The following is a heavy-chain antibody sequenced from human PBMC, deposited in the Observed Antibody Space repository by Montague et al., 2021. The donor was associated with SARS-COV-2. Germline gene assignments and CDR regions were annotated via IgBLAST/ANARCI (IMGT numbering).Heavy chain of an antibody. D-gene: IGHD4-17*01. CDR3: ANPFGYGDYVFDS. J-gene: IGHJ4*02. CDR2: VNHSGNT. V-gene: IGHV4-34*01. Sequence: SETLSLTCTALGGSFSNYYWSWIRQPPGKGLECIGEVNHSGNTNYNPSLKSRVTISVEKSKNELSLKLSSVTAADTAVYYCANPFGYGDYVFDSWGQGTLVTVSS. CDR1: GGSFSNYY.